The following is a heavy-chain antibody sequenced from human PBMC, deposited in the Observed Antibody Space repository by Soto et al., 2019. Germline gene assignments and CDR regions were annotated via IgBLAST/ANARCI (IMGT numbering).Heavy chain of an antibody. CDR2: MNPYNGNA. V-gene: IGHV1-8*01. CDR3: ERRQETSGPNDIDS. Sequence: ASVKVSCKASGYTFITFDINWVRQAAGQGLEWMGWMNPYNGNAGYAQKFQGRVTMTRNTSTSTAYMELSSLTSDDSAVYFCERRQETSGPNDIDSWCPGTLVTVYS. CDR1: GYTFITFD. D-gene: IGHD1-1*01. J-gene: IGHJ4*02.